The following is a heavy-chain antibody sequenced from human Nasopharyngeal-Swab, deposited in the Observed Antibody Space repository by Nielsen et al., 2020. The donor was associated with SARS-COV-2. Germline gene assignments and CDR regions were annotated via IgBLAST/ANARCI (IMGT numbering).Heavy chain of an antibody. CDR2: IKSKTDGGTT. V-gene: IGHV3-15*01. CDR1: GFTFSNAW. D-gene: IGHD1-26*01. CDR3: PASGSYVRY. J-gene: IGHJ4*02. Sequence: GESLKISWAASGFTFSNAWMSWVRQAPGKGLEWVGRIKSKTDGGTTDYAAPVKGRFTISRDDSKNTLYLQMNSLKTEDTAVYYCPASGSYVRYWGQGTLVTVSS.